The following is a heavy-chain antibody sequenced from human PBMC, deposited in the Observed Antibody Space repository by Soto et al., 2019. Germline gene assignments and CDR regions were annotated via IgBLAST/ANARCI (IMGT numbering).Heavy chain of an antibody. V-gene: IGHV1-8*01. CDR3: ARGLTHYCSGGSCYYSYYYMDV. D-gene: IGHD2-15*01. J-gene: IGHJ6*03. CDR1: GYTFTSYD. Sequence: ASVKVSCKASGYTFTSYDINWVRQAAGQGLEWMGWMNPNSGNTGYAQKFQGRVTMTRNTSISTAYMELSSLRSEDTAVYYCARGLTHYCSGGSCYYSYYYMDVWGKGTTVTVSS. CDR2: MNPNSGNT.